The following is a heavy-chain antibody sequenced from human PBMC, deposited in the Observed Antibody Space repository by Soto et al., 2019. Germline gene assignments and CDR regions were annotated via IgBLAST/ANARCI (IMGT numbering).Heavy chain of an antibody. CDR1: GFTFSSYA. J-gene: IGHJ6*02. CDR2: ISGSGGST. CDR3: AKDRRGSGSGPYYYYGMDV. D-gene: IGHD3-10*01. Sequence: GSLGLSCAASGFTFSSYAMHWVRQAPGKGLEWGSAISGSGGSTYYADSVKGRFTISRDNSKNTLYLQMNSLRAEDTAVYYCAKDRRGSGSGPYYYYGMDVWGQGTTVTVSS. V-gene: IGHV3-23*01.